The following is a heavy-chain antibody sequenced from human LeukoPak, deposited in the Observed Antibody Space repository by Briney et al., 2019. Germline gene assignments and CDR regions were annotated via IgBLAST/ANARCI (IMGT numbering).Heavy chain of an antibody. CDR3: ARGGAVAGYYYFDY. J-gene: IGHJ4*02. V-gene: IGHV4-59*01. Sequence: PSETLSLTCTVSGGSISSYYWSWIRQPPGKGLECIGYIYYSGRTNYSPSLKSRVTISVDTSKNQFSLKLSSVTAADTAVYYCARGGAVAGYYYFDYWGQGTLVTVSS. D-gene: IGHD6-19*01. CDR1: GGSISSYY. CDR2: IYYSGRT.